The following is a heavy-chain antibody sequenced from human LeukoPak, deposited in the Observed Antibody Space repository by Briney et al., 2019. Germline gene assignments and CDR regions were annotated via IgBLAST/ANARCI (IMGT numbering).Heavy chain of an antibody. CDR2: ISSSSSYI. CDR3: ARDNNDSSGYQLYAFDI. V-gene: IGHV3-21*01. J-gene: IGHJ3*02. CDR1: GFTFSSYT. D-gene: IGHD3-22*01. Sequence: PGGSLRLSCAASGFTFSSYTMSWVRQAPGKGLEWVSSISSSSSYIYYADSVKGRFTISRDNAKNSLYLQMNSLRAEDTAVYYCARDNNDSSGYQLYAFDIWGQGTMVTVSS.